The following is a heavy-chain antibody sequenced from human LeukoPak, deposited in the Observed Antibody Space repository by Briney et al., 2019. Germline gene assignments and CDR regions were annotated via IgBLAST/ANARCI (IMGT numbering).Heavy chain of an antibody. CDR1: GGSISSYY. CDR2: IYYSGST. V-gene: IGHV4-59*01. J-gene: IGHJ4*02. D-gene: IGHD3-22*01. Sequence: SETLSLTCTVSGGSISSYYWSWIRQPPGKGLEWIGYIYYSGSTNYNPSLKSRVTISVDTSKNQFSLELSSVTAADTAVYYCAGANYDSSGVHWGQGTLVTVPS. CDR3: AGANYDSSGVH.